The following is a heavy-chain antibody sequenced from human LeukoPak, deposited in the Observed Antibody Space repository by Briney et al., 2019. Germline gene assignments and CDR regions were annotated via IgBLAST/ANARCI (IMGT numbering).Heavy chain of an antibody. D-gene: IGHD6-19*01. CDR1: GGSISSGTYY. CDR3: ARVAVARYYYYYYMDV. V-gene: IGHV4-61*02. J-gene: IGHJ6*03. Sequence: PSETLSLTCTVSGGSISSGTYYWSWIRQPAGKGLEWIGRIYTSGTTNYTPYLKSRVTISVDTSKTQFSLKLSSVTAADTAVYYCARVAVARYYYYYYMDVWGKGTTVTVSS. CDR2: IYTSGTT.